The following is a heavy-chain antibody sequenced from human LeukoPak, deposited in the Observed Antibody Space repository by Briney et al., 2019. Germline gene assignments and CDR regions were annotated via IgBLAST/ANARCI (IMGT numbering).Heavy chain of an antibody. V-gene: IGHV4-30-4*01. CDR3: AREGGPYRPLDY. Sequence: SQTLSLTRTVPGGSTTRGDYYWRWIRQPPGKGLEWIGEVNLQGSTNYNPSLMGRVAISVDTSENHISLQLTSVTAADTAVYYCAREGGPYRPLDYSGQGTLVTVSS. J-gene: IGHJ4*02. CDR2: VNLQGST. CDR1: GGSTTRGDYY.